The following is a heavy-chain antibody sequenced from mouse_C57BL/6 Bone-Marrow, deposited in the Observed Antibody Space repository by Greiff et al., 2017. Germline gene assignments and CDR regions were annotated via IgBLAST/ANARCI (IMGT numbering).Heavy chain of an antibody. Sequence: VQLQQSGAELARPGASVKLSCKASGYTFTSYGISWVKQRTGQGLEWIGEIYPRSGNTYYNEKFKGKGTRTADKSSSTAYMELRSLTSEDSAVYFCARSGSYSNYFAWFAYWGQGTLVTVSA. CDR1: GYTFTSYG. CDR3: ARSGSYSNYFAWFAY. J-gene: IGHJ3*01. CDR2: IYPRSGNT. D-gene: IGHD2-5*01. V-gene: IGHV1-81*01.